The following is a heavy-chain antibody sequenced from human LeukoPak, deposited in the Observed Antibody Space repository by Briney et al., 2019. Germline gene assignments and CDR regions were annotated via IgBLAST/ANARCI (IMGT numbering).Heavy chain of an antibody. CDR1: EFTFSDYY. D-gene: IGHD3-22*01. Sequence: GGSLRLSCVASEFTFSDYYMSWIRQAPGKGLEWVSYISSSGSNIDYADSVKGRFTISRDDAKNSLYLQMNSLRAEDTAVYYCARAHHYDTSGYHHCLDCWGQGTLVTVSS. J-gene: IGHJ4*02. V-gene: IGHV3-11*04. CDR2: ISSSGSNI. CDR3: ARAHHYDTSGYHHCLDC.